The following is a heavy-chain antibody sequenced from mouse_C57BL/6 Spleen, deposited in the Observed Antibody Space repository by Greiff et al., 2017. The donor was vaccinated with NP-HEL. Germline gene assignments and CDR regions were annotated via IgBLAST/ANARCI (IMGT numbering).Heavy chain of an antibody. CDR2: IDPETGGT. V-gene: IGHV1-15*01. D-gene: IGHD3-2*02. Sequence: LQESGAELVRPGASVTLSCKASGYTFTDYEMHWVKQTPVHGLEWIGAIDPETGGTAYNQKFKGKAILTADKSSSTAYMELRSLTSEDSAVYYCTRRQLRLPAMDYWGQGTSVTVSS. CDR3: TRRQLRLPAMDY. J-gene: IGHJ4*01. CDR1: GYTFTDYE.